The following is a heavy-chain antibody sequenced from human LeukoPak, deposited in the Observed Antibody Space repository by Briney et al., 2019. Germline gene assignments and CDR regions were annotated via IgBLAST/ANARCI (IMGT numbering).Heavy chain of an antibody. D-gene: IGHD3-3*01. CDR3: TRGFWSGYFGHHTWFDP. J-gene: IGHJ5*02. CDR1: GYTFTTYH. Sequence: ASVKVSCKASGYTFTTYHIHWVRQAPGQGLEWMGVVDPSGGASTYAQNFQDRVTMTSDTSTTTVYLELSSLKFEDTAVYFCTRGFWSGYFGHHTWFDPWGQGTLVTVSS. CDR2: VDPSGGAS. V-gene: IGHV1-46*01.